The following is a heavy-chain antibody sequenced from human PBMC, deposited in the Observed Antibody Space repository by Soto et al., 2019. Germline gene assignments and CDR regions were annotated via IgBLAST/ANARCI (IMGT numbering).Heavy chain of an antibody. V-gene: IGHV4-61*01. D-gene: IGHD3-3*01. Sequence: PSETLSLTCTVSGASFSINNHYWTWIRQAPGKGLEWIGDLFYNGDTNYNPSLRSRVTLAMSTSRNQFSLEVRSVTAADTAMYYCARDVGAREDFWSGLVSAGGKYYYGGDVWGQGATVT. CDR3: ARDVGAREDFWSGLVSAGGKYYYGGDV. CDR2: LFYNGDT. CDR1: GASFSINNHY. J-gene: IGHJ6*02.